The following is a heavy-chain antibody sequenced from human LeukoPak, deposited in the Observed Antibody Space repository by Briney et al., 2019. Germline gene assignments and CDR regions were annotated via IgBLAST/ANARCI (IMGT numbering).Heavy chain of an antibody. D-gene: IGHD3-22*01. J-gene: IGHJ4*02. CDR2: INPNSGGT. Sequence: ASVKVSCKASGYTFTVFHMHWVRQAPGQGLEWMGRINPNSGGTNYAQKFQGRVTMTRDTSISTAYMELSRLRSDDTAVYYCARFIDSSGYYYGTHYWGQGTLVTVSS. CDR1: GYTFTVFH. V-gene: IGHV1-2*02. CDR3: ARFIDSSGYYYGTHY.